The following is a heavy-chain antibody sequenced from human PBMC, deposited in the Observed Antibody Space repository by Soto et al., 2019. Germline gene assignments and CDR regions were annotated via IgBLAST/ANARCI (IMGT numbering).Heavy chain of an antibody. CDR1: GASINSNDW. D-gene: IGHD2-2*01. CDR3: ARALQYCTSASCYGGPQEVNDF. CDR2: IFHTGST. J-gene: IGHJ4*02. Sequence: SETLSLTCSVSGASINSNDWWTWVRQSPGKGLEWVGSIFHTGSTNYNPSLKGRVIMSVDKSKNHFSLKLPSVTAADTGVYYCARALQYCTSASCYGGPQEVNDFWGQGTLVTVSS. V-gene: IGHV4-4*02.